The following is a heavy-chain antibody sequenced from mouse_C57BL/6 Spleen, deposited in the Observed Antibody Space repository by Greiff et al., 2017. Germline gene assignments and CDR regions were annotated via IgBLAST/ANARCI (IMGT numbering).Heavy chain of an antibody. D-gene: IGHD1-1*01. CDR3: ATTVVAGGAMDY. CDR1: GYSITSGYY. J-gene: IGHJ4*01. V-gene: IGHV3-6*01. CDR2: ISYDGSN. Sequence: EVQLQESGPGLVKPSQSLSLTCSVTGYSITSGYYWNWIRQFPGNKLEWMGYISYDGSNNYNPSLKNRISITRDTSKNQFFLKLNSVTTEDTATYYCATTVVAGGAMDYWGQGTSVTVSS.